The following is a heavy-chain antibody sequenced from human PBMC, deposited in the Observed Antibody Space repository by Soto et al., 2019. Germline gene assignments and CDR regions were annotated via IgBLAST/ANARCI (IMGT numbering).Heavy chain of an antibody. Sequence: SETLYLTCTVSGGSISSTTSFWGWVRQPPGKGLEWIVSMSYSGTTYYRPSLKSRVTISLDTSKNQFSLKLRSVTAADTAVYYCARADGYRIHEFDYWGQGTLVTVSS. V-gene: IGHV4-39*01. D-gene: IGHD5-12*01. CDR1: GGSISSTTSF. J-gene: IGHJ4*02. CDR3: ARADGYRIHEFDY. CDR2: MSYSGTT.